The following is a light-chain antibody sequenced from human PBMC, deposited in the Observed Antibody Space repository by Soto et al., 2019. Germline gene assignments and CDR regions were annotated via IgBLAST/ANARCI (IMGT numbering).Light chain of an antibody. CDR1: QSISSY. CDR2: AAS. V-gene: IGKV1-39*01. Sequence: DIQMTQSPSSLSASVGDRVTITCRASQSISSYLNWYQQKPVKAPKLLIYAASSLQSGVPSRFSGSGSGTDFTLTISRLQHEDFATYCYQQSYRTPWTFGQGTKVEIK. CDR3: QQSYRTPWT. J-gene: IGKJ1*01.